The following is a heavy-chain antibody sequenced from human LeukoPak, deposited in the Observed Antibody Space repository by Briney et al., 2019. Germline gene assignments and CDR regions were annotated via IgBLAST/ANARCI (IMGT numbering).Heavy chain of an antibody. CDR1: GYTFTSYG. CDR2: ISAYNGNT. CDR3: ARAMTTVVTRWFDP. D-gene: IGHD4-23*01. Sequence: ASVKVSCKASGYTFTSYGISWVRQSPGQGLEWMGWISAYNGNTNYAQKLQGRVTMTTDTSMSTAYMELRSLRYDDTAVYYCARAMTTVVTRWFDPWGQGTLVTVSS. J-gene: IGHJ5*02. V-gene: IGHV1-18*01.